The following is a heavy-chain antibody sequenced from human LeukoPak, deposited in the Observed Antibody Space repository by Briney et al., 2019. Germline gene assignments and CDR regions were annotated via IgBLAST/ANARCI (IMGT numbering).Heavy chain of an antibody. CDR1: GFTFSSYW. J-gene: IGHJ5*02. CDR3: ASSGWYSTPNWFDP. Sequence: PGGSLRLSCAASGFTFSSYWMHWVRQAPGKGLVWVSRINSDGSSTSYADSVKGRFTISRDNPKNTLYLQMNSLRAEDTAVYYCASSGWYSTPNWFDPWGQGTLVIVSS. D-gene: IGHD6-19*01. CDR2: INSDGSST. V-gene: IGHV3-74*01.